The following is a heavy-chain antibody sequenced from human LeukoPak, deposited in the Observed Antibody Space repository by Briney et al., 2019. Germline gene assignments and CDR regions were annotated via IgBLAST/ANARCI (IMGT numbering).Heavy chain of an antibody. CDR3: ARRGNWGFFDY. CDR1: GGSISSNY. V-gene: IGHV4-4*09. D-gene: IGHD7-27*01. CDR2: INTSGST. Sequence: SETLSLTCTVSGGSISSNYWSWIRQPPGKGLEWIGYINTSGSTNYNPSLKSRVSISLDTSRNQFSLKLASVTAADTAVYYCARRGNWGFFDYWGQGVLVSVSS. J-gene: IGHJ4*02.